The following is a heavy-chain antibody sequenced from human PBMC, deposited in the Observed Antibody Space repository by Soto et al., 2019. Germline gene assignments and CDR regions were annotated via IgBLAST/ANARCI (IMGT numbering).Heavy chain of an antibody. CDR1: GFTFSSYG. CDR3: AKYCSSDVCFDY. J-gene: IGHJ4*02. Sequence: EVQLLESGGGLVQPGGSLRLSCAASGFTFSSYGMSWVRQAPGKGLEWVSGITGSGGTTYYADSVKGRFTISRDNSKNTLYLQMNSLRAEDTAVYYCAKYCSSDVCFDYWGQGTLVTVSS. V-gene: IGHV3-23*01. CDR2: ITGSGGTT. D-gene: IGHD2-8*01.